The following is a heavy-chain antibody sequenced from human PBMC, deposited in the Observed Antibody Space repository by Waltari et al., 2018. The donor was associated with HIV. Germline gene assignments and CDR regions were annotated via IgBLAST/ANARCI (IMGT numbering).Heavy chain of an antibody. J-gene: IGHJ5*02. CDR3: ARGILRVVVPAAIYNWFDP. V-gene: IGHV1-18*01. D-gene: IGHD2-2*01. CDR1: GYTFTSYG. CDR2: ISAYNGNT. Sequence: QVQLVQSGAEVKKPGASVKVSCKASGYTFTSYGISWVRQAPGHGLECMGWISAYNGNTNYAQKLQGRVTMTTDTSTSTAYMELRSLRSDDTAVYYCARGILRVVVPAAIYNWFDPWGQGTLVTVSS.